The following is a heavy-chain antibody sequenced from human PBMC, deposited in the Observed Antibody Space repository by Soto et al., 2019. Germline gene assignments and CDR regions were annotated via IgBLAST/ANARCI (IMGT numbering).Heavy chain of an antibody. CDR2: LSGSGGTT. D-gene: IGHD6-13*01. CDR3: AKDRIRTSWYAFDY. J-gene: IGHJ4*02. V-gene: IGHV3-23*01. CDR1: GFTFRNYA. Sequence: EVQLLESGGGLVQPGGSLRLSCAASGFTFRNYAMSWARQAPGKGLEWVSALSGSGGTTQYADSVKGQFTISSDNAKNSMDLEMNSLRVGETAVYYCAKDRIRTSWYAFDYGGQGSQVTASP.